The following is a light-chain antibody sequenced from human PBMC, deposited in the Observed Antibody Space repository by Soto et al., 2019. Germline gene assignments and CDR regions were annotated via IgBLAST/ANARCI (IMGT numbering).Light chain of an antibody. CDR3: QQSYSTLIT. V-gene: IGKV1-39*01. Sequence: IQLTQSPSSLSASVGDRVTITCRASQGFSTYLAWYQQKPGKAPKLLIYGASTLQSGVPSRFSGSGSGTDFTLTISSLQPEDFATYYCQQSYSTLITFGQGTRLEIK. J-gene: IGKJ5*01. CDR1: QGFSTY. CDR2: GAS.